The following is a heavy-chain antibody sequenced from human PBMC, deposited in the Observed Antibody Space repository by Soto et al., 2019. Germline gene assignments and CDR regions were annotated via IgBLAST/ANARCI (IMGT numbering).Heavy chain of an antibody. CDR1: GYTFTSYG. D-gene: IGHD3-16*01. Sequence: GASVKVSCKASGYTFTSYGISWVRQAPGQGLEWMGWISAYNGNTNYAQKLQGRVTMTTDTSTSTAYMELRSLRSDDTAVYYCARVPRGDYAGEFDPWGQGTLVTVSS. CDR2: ISAYNGNT. J-gene: IGHJ5*02. CDR3: ARVPRGDYAGEFDP. V-gene: IGHV1-18*01.